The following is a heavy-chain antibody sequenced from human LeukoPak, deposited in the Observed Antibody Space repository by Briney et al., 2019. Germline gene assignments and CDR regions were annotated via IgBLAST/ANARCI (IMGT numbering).Heavy chain of an antibody. CDR2: IYPADSTA. V-gene: IGHV5-51*01. D-gene: IGHD3-10*01. CDR1: GYSFTTYW. J-gene: IGHJ4*02. Sequence: GESLKIFCKASGYSFTTYWIGWVRQVPGKGLEWVGIIYPADSTAKYSPSFQGQVTISVDKSISTAYLQWSSLKASDTAMYYCARTRFYGSGSSPFDYWGQGTLVTVSS. CDR3: ARTRFYGSGSSPFDY.